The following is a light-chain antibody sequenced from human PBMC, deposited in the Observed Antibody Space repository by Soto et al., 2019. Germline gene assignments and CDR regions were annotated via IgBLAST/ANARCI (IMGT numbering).Light chain of an antibody. J-gene: IGKJ4*01. CDR2: AAS. CDR1: EDINSW. V-gene: IGKV1D-16*01. Sequence: DVQMTQSPSSLSASVGDRVTITCRASEDINSWLAWYQQKPGQAPKSLIYAASSLQTGVPSRFSGSESGTDFTLTISSLQPDDSATYYCQQYNVYPLTFGGGTKVEIK. CDR3: QQYNVYPLT.